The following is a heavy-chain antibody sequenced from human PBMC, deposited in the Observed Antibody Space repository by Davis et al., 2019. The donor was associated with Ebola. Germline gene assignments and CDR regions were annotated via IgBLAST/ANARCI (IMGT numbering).Heavy chain of an antibody. CDR2: IYYSGST. D-gene: IGHD6-6*01. J-gene: IGHJ6*04. V-gene: IGHV4-59*12. Sequence: SETLSLTCTVSGGSINSYYWNWIRQSPGMGLEWIGYIYYSGSTNYNPSLKSRVTISVDTSKNQFSLKLSSVTAADTAVYYCARDKKYSSYYYYYGMDVWGKGTTVTVSS. CDR3: ARDKKYSSYYYYYGMDV. CDR1: GGSINSYY.